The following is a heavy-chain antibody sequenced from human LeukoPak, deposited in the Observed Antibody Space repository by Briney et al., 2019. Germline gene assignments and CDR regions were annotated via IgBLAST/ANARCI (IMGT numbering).Heavy chain of an antibody. Sequence: ASVKVSCKASGDTFISCGISWVRQAPGQGLEWMGWISAFNGNTNYAQKLQGRVTMTTDTSTSTAYMELRRLTSDHTAVYYCARDLITVYSTGPWRGFDYWGQGTLVTVSS. V-gene: IGHV1-18*01. CDR2: ISAFNGNT. CDR1: GDTFISCG. D-gene: IGHD6-25*01. CDR3: ARDLITVYSTGPWRGFDY. J-gene: IGHJ4*02.